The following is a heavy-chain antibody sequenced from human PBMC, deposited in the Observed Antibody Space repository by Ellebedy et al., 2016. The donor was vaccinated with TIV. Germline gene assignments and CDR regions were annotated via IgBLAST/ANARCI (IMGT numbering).Heavy chain of an antibody. J-gene: IGHJ4*02. Sequence: GESLKISCAASGFTFSDYAMTWVRQAPGKGLGWVSTIFKDGGTTYYADSVKGRFTISRDNSKDTLSLQMNSLRAEDTAVYYCAKLAETHLWYFDYWGQGTLVTVSS. CDR2: IFKDGGTT. V-gene: IGHV3-23*01. CDR3: AKLAETHLWYFDY. CDR1: GFTFSDYA. D-gene: IGHD2-15*01.